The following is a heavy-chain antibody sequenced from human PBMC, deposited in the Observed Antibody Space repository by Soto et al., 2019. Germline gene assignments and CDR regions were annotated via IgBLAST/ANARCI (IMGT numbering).Heavy chain of an antibody. CDR1: GGSISSYY. CDR3: ARGSDVLARGSTFFDY. Sequence: PSETLSLTCTVSGGSISSYYWSWIRQPPGKGLEWIGYIYYSGSTNYNPSLKSRATLSVDTSKNQFSLRLTSVTVEDTAVYYCARGSDVLARGSTFFDYCGQGTLVPVSS. CDR2: IYYSGST. V-gene: IGHV4-59*08. J-gene: IGHJ4*02. D-gene: IGHD3-10*01.